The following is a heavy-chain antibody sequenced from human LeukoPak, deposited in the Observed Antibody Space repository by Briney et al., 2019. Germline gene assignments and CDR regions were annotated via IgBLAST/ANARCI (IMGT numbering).Heavy chain of an antibody. D-gene: IGHD3-22*01. CDR1: GGSISSSNW. CDR2: IYHSGST. CDR3: GGSSSGYREILEEDDAFDI. V-gene: IGHV4-4*02. Sequence: SETLSLTCAVSGGSISSSNWWSWVRQPPGKGLEWIGEIYHSGSTNYNPSLKSRVTISVDKSKNQFSLKLSSVTAADTAVYYCGGSSSGYREILEEDDAFDIWGQGTMVTVSS. J-gene: IGHJ3*02.